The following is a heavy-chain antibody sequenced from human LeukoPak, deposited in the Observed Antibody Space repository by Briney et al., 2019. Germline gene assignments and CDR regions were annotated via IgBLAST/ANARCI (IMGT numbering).Heavy chain of an antibody. CDR1: GYTFTSYD. Sequence: ASVKVSCKASGYTFTSYDINWVRQATGQGLEWMGWMSPNSGNTGYAQKFQGRVTMTRNTSISTAYMELSSLRSEDTAVYYCARGTHYDFWSGYLTYGMDVWGQGTTVTVSS. D-gene: IGHD3-3*01. J-gene: IGHJ6*02. CDR2: MSPNSGNT. V-gene: IGHV1-8*01. CDR3: ARGTHYDFWSGYLTYGMDV.